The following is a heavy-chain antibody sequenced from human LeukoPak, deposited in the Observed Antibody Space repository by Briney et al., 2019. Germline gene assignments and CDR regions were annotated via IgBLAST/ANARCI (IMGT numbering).Heavy chain of an antibody. J-gene: IGHJ4*02. Sequence: GGSLRLSCGASGITFSSYSMNWVRQAPGKGLEWVSYISSSGSTKYYADSVKGRVTISRDNAKNSLYLQMNSLRAEDTAVYYCARDRKDSSSWEYYFDYWGQGTLVTVSS. CDR3: ARDRKDSSSWEYYFDY. CDR2: ISSSGSTK. D-gene: IGHD6-13*01. CDR1: GITFSSYS. V-gene: IGHV3-48*04.